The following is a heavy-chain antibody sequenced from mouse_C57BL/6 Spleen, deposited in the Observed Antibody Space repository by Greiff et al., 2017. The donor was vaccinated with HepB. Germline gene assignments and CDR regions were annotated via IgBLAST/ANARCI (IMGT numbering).Heavy chain of an antibody. J-gene: IGHJ4*01. CDR3: ARPYYGSSPYYAMDY. Sequence: EVKPVESGGGLVKPGGFLKLSCAASGFTFSDYGMHWVRPAPEKGLEWVAYISSGCSTIYYADTVKGRFTISRDNAKNTLFLQMTSLRSEDTAMYYCARPYYGSSPYYAMDYWGQGTSVTVSS. D-gene: IGHD1-1*01. CDR2: ISSGCSTI. CDR1: GFTFSDYG. V-gene: IGHV5-17*01.